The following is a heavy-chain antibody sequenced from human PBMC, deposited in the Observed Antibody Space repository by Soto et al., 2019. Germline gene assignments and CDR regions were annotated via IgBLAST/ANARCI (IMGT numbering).Heavy chain of an antibody. CDR2: IRNNGSS. J-gene: IGHJ6*02. V-gene: IGHV4-59*08. CDR3: ARHLVSNRSPDV. Sequence: QMLLRASGPGLVKPSETLALTCTVSGDSLGSHYWSWIRQTPGKGLGWIGYIRNNGSSKYNPSPQSRVIMSIDTSETQIYVRLTSGSAAHTAFDSCARHLVSNRSPDVWGEGTPVTVSS. CDR1: GDSLGSHY.